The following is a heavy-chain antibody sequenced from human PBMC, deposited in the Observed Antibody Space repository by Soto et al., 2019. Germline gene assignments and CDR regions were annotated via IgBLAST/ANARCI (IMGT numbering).Heavy chain of an antibody. CDR3: ARQVDCTNGVCYFAGSYFAY. CDR2: ISAYNGNT. CDR1: GYTFTSYG. V-gene: IGHV1-18*01. Sequence: GASVKVSCKASGYTFTSYGISWVRQAPGQGLEWMGWISAYNGNTNYAQKLQGRVTMTTDTSTSTAYMELRSLRSDDTAVYYCARQVDCTNGVCYFAGSYFAYRGQGTLVTVSS. D-gene: IGHD2-8*01. J-gene: IGHJ4*02.